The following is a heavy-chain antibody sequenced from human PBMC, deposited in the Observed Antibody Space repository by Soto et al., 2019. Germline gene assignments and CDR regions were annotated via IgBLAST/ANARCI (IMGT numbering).Heavy chain of an antibody. CDR1: GFTFSNAW. CDR2: IKSKTDGGTT. V-gene: IGHV3-15*01. CDR3: TTDGYSYAPGSYFDY. Sequence: GGSLRLSCAASGFTFSNAWMSWVRQAPGKGLEWVGRIKSKTDGGTTDYAAPVKGRFTISRDDSKNTLYLQMNSLKTEDTALYYCTTDGYSYAPGSYFDYWGQGTLVTVSS. D-gene: IGHD5-18*01. J-gene: IGHJ4*02.